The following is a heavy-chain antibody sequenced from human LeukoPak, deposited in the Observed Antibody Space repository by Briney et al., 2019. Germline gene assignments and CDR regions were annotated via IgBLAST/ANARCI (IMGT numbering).Heavy chain of an antibody. Sequence: SETLSLTCTVSGGSISSSSYYWGWIRQPPGKGLEWIGSIYYSGSTYYNPSLKSRVTISVDTSKNQFSLKLSSVTAADTAVYYCARLSHRFDPWGQGTLVTVSS. D-gene: IGHD3-16*02. V-gene: IGHV4-39*01. CDR2: IYYSGST. CDR1: GGSISSSSYY. J-gene: IGHJ5*02. CDR3: ARLSHRFDP.